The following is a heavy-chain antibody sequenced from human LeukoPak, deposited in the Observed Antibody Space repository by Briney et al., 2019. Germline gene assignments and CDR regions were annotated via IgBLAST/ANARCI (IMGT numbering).Heavy chain of an antibody. CDR3: ARDRLAPYFASYSSSSGTFDN. D-gene: IGHD6-6*01. V-gene: IGHV1-69*04. J-gene: IGHJ4*02. Sequence: SVKVSCKASGGTFSSYAISWVRQAPGQGLEWMGRIIPILGIANYAQKFQGRVTITADKSTSTAYMELSSLRSEDTAVYYCARDRLAPYFASYSSSSGTFDNWGQGTLVTVSS. CDR1: GGTFSSYA. CDR2: IIPILGIA.